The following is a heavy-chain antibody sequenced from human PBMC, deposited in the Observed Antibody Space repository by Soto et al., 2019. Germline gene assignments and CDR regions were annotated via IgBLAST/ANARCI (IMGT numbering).Heavy chain of an antibody. CDR1: GGTFSSYA. CDR3: ARDRTDSGYYTNWLDP. V-gene: IGHV1-69*06. J-gene: IGHJ5*02. D-gene: IGHD3-22*01. Sequence: SVKVSCKASGGTFSSYAISWVRQAPGQGLEWVGRIIPIFGTTNYAQNLQGRVTISADKSTLTSYMELHSLTSDDTALYYCARDRTDSGYYTNWLDPWGQGTQVTVSS. CDR2: IIPIFGTT.